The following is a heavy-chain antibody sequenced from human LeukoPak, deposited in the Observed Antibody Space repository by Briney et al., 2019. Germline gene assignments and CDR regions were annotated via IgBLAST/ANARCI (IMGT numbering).Heavy chain of an antibody. CDR3: ARGGDCSSTSCYRDFWDSNPDY. D-gene: IGHD2-2*01. Sequence: GGSLRLSCAASGFTVSSNYMSWVRQAPGKGLEWDSSISSSSSYTYYADSVKGRFTISRDNAKNSLYLQMNSLRAEDTAVYYCARGGDCSSTSCYRDFWDSNPDYWGQGTLVAVSS. CDR2: ISSSSSYT. CDR1: GFTVSSNY. V-gene: IGHV3-21*01. J-gene: IGHJ4*02.